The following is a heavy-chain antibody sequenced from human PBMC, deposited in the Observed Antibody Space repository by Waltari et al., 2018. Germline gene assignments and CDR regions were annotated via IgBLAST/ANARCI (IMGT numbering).Heavy chain of an antibody. J-gene: IGHJ4*02. CDR3: ARVQTDDEVYVDY. CDR2: IIRSVGTA. CDR1: GGTFSSYA. Sequence: QVQLLQSGAEVKKPGSSVHVSCKASGGTFSSYAISCVRQAPGQGLEWMGGIIRSVGTANYAQKCEGRVTINAYESTRRAYMELSSLRAEETAVYYCARVQTDDEVYVDYWGQGTLVTVSA. D-gene: IGHD3-3*01. V-gene: IGHV1-69*01.